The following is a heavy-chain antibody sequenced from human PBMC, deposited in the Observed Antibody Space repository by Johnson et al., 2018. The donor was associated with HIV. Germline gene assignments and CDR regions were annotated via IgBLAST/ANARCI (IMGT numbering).Heavy chain of an antibody. D-gene: IGHD1-1*01. CDR2: ISSSGSII. CDR3: ARYIILYWKAFDI. J-gene: IGHJ3*02. Sequence: VQLVESGGGLVKPGGSLRLSCAASGFTFSDYYMSWIRQAPRKGLEWVSYISSSGSIIYYADSVKGRFTISRDNAKNSLYLQMNSLRAEDTAVYYCARYIILYWKAFDIWGQGTMVTVSS. CDR1: GFTFSDYY. V-gene: IGHV3-11*04.